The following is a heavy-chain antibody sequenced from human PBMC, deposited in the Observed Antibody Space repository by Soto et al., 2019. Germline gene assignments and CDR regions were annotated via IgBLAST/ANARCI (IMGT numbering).Heavy chain of an antibody. J-gene: IGHJ5*02. CDR3: ARGRTKYQLLSSVAFDP. D-gene: IGHD2-2*01. Sequence: ASVKGSCKASGYTFTSYYMHSVRQAPGQGLEWMGIINPSCGSTSYAQKFQGRVTMTMDTSTSKVYMELSSLRSEDTAVYYCARGRTKYQLLSSVAFDPWGQVTLVT. CDR2: INPSCGST. CDR1: GYTFTSYY. V-gene: IGHV1-46*01.